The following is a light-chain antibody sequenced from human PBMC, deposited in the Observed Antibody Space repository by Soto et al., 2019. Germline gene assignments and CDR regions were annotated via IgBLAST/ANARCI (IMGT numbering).Light chain of an antibody. CDR2: DAS. V-gene: IGKV1-33*01. CDR1: HHISDY. CDR3: LQYDSVPRL. J-gene: IGKJ4*01. Sequence: DIQMTQSPSSLSASVGDRVTITCQASHHISDYLNWYQQRPGKAPKLLIYDASNLQTGLPIRFRESGSGTHFTLTISSLQPEDAATYYCLQYDSVPRLFGGGTNVEI.